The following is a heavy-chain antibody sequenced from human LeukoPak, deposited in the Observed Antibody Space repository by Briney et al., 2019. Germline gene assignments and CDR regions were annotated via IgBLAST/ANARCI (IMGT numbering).Heavy chain of an antibody. CDR2: ISSSSSYI. CDR1: GFTFSSYS. CDR3: ASQYDYGDYYYFQH. D-gene: IGHD4-17*01. J-gene: IGHJ1*01. Sequence: PGGSLRLSCAASGFTFSSYSMNWVRQAPGKGLEWVSSISSSSSYIYYADSVKGRFTISRDNAKNSLYLQMNSLRAEDTAVYYCASQYDYGDYYYFQHWGQGTLVTVSS. V-gene: IGHV3-21*01.